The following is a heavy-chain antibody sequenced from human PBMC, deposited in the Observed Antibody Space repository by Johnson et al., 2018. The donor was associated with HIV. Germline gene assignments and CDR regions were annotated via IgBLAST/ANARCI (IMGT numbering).Heavy chain of an antibody. Sequence: QVQLVESGGGVVQPGTSLRLSCAASGFTFSSYGIHWVRQAPGKGLEWVAFIWHDGRDVYYADSVQGRFTVSRDNSKNAVYLQMNSLGAGDTAVYYCAKDQHGPLVPTVMRDDAFDIWGQGTMVTVSS. CDR3: AKDQHGPLVPTVMRDDAFDI. D-gene: IGHD5-12*01. V-gene: IGHV3-33*03. CDR2: IWHDGRDV. CDR1: GFTFSSYG. J-gene: IGHJ3*02.